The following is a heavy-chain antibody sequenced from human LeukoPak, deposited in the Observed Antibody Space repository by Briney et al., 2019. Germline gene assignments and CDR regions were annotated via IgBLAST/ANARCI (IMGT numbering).Heavy chain of an antibody. D-gene: IGHD3-9*01. CDR2: INPNSGGT. Sequence: ASVKVSCKASGYTFTGYYMHWVRQAPGQGLEWMGWINPNSGGTNYAQKFQGRVTMTRDTSISTAYMELSRLRSDDTAVYYCARGAGIGLLLYFDWLSAFDIWGQGTMVTVSS. CDR3: ARGAGIGLLLYFDWLSAFDI. V-gene: IGHV1-2*02. J-gene: IGHJ3*02. CDR1: GYTFTGYY.